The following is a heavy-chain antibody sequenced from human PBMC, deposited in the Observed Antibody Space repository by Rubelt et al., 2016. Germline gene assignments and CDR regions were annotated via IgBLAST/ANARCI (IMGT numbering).Heavy chain of an antibody. V-gene: IGHV4-39*01. CDR2: VYYSGGT. D-gene: IGHD3-10*01. J-gene: IGHJ6*02. CDR1: GGSIRSSTYY. CDR3: GRHTVRGVIGYYYGMDV. Sequence: GTLSLTCTVSGGSIRSSTYYWGWIRPPPGKGLEWIGSVYYSGGTYYNPSLRGRLTISVDTAKNQFPLRLSSVTAAAADAYYCGRHTVRGVIGYYYGMDVWGQGPWSPST.